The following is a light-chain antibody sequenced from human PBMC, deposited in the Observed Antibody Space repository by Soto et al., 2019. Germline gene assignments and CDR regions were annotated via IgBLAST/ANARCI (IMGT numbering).Light chain of an antibody. J-gene: IGLJ3*02. V-gene: IGLV1-40*01. CDR2: VNN. Sequence: QSVLTQPPSVSGAPGQRVTISCTGSSSNIGAGFDVQWYQQLPGTAPKLLIYVNNNRPSGVPDRFSGSKSGTSASLAITGLQAEDEADYYCQSYDSSLSYGGFGGGTKLTVL. CDR1: SSNIGAGFD. CDR3: QSYDSSLSYGG.